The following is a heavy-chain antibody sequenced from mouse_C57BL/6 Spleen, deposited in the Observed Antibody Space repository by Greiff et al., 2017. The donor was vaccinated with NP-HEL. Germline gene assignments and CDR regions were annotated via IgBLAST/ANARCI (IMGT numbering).Heavy chain of an antibody. CDR1: GFTISSYA. V-gene: IGHV5-9-1*02. J-gene: IGHJ4*01. CDR3: TRVYYYGSSDAMDY. Sequence: EVKLMESGEGLVKPGGSLKLSCAASGFTISSYAMSWVRQTPEKRLEWVAYISSGGDYIYYADTVKGRFTISRDNARNTLYLQMSSLKSEDTAMYYCTRVYYYGSSDAMDYWGQGTSVTVSS. D-gene: IGHD1-1*01. CDR2: ISSGGDYI.